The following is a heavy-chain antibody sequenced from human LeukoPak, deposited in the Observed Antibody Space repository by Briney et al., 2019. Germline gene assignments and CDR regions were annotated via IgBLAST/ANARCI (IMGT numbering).Heavy chain of an antibody. CDR2: IIPILGIA. V-gene: IGHV1-69*04. D-gene: IGHD5-24*01. CDR1: GGTFSSYA. CDR3: ARVEMATITLDY. J-gene: IGHJ4*02. Sequence: SVKVSCKASGGTFSSYAISWVRQAPGQGLEWMGRIIPILGIANYAQKFQGRVTITADKSTSTAYMELSSLRSEDTAVYYCARVEMATITLDYWGQGTLVTVSS.